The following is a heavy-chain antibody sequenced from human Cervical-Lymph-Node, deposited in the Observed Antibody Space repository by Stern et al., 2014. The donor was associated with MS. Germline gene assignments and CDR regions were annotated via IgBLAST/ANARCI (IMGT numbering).Heavy chain of an antibody. CDR3: ARAGYCSPSTCSDAFDI. D-gene: IGHD2-15*01. J-gene: IGHJ3*02. Sequence: VQLVQSGAEVKDPGASVKVSCKASGYSFISHAMHWVRQAPGQTFEWMGWINGDNGNTKYSQKFQGRVTITRDKTTSTAFMELSSLTSEDTAVYYCARAGYCSPSTCSDAFDIWGQGTMVTVSS. CDR1: GYSFISHA. CDR2: INGDNGNT. V-gene: IGHV1-3*01.